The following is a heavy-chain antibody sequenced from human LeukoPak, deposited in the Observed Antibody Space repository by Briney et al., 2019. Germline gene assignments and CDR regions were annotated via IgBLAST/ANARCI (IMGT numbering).Heavy chain of an antibody. CDR1: GFTFSSYG. Sequence: PGGSLRLSCAASGFTFSSYGMHWVRQAPGKGLEWVAFIRYDGSNKYYADSVKGRFTISRDNSKNTLYLQMHSLRAEDTAVYYCANSLVVVPATGAFDIWGQGTMVTVSS. CDR2: IRYDGSNK. V-gene: IGHV3-30*02. CDR3: ANSLVVVPATGAFDI. D-gene: IGHD2-2*01. J-gene: IGHJ3*02.